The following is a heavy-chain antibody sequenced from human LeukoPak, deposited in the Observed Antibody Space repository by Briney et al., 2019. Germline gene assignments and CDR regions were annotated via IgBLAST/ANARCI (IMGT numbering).Heavy chain of an antibody. CDR3: AKLRSGSGWYDY. Sequence: PGRSLRLFCAASGFTFSSYGMHWVRQAPGKGLEWVAVISYDGSNKYYADSVKGRFTISRDNSKNTLYLQMNSLRAEDTAVYYCAKLRSGSGWYDYWGQGTLVTVSS. CDR1: GFTFSSYG. V-gene: IGHV3-30*18. D-gene: IGHD6-19*01. CDR2: ISYDGSNK. J-gene: IGHJ4*02.